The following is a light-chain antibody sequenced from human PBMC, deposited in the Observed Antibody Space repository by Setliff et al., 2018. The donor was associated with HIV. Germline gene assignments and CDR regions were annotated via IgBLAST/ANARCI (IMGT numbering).Light chain of an antibody. J-gene: IGLJ2*01. Sequence: SVLTQPPSAPGTPGQRVTISCSGSSSNIGSNYVYWYQQFPGTAPKLLIYRNNQRPSGVPDRFSGSKSGTSASLAISGLRSEDEADYYCAAWDDSLSAYVVFGGGTKVTVL. CDR3: AAWDDSLSAYVV. CDR1: SSNIGSNY. CDR2: RNN. V-gene: IGLV1-47*01.